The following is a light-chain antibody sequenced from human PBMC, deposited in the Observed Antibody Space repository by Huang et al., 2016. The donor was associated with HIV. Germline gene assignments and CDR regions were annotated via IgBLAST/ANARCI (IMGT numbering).Light chain of an antibody. CDR3: QQYNTYSQLT. CDR2: KAS. J-gene: IGKJ4*01. CDR1: QNINTW. Sequence: DVQMTQSPSTLSASVGDRVTITCRASQNINTWLAWYQQKPGKAPKLLSYKASYLESGVPSRFSGGGSGTDFTLTIDSLQPDDFATYYCQQYNTYSQLTFGGGTKVDI. V-gene: IGKV1-5*03.